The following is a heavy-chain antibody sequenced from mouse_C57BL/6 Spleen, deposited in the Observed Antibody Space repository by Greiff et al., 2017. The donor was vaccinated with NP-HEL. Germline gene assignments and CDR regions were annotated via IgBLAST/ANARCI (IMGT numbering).Heavy chain of an antibody. CDR1: GFTFSDYG. V-gene: IGHV5-17*01. Sequence: DVHLVESGGGLVKPGGSLKLSCAASGFTFSDYGMHWVRQAPEKGLEWVAYISSGSSTIYYADTVKGRFTISRDNAKNTLFLQMTSLRSEDTAMYDRARRLYYGSSSYAMDYWGQGTSVTVSS. D-gene: IGHD1-1*01. CDR3: ARRLYYGSSSYAMDY. CDR2: ISSGSSTI. J-gene: IGHJ4*01.